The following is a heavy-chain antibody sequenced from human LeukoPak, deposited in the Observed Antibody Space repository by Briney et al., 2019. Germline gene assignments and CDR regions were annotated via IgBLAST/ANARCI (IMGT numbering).Heavy chain of an antibody. V-gene: IGHV4-38-2*01. CDR1: DYYNRSGYY. J-gene: IGHJ4*02. CDR2: IYHRGST. CDR3: ARSGYSSAWSFDY. D-gene: IGHD6-19*01. Sequence: SETLSLTCGVSDYYNRSGYYWGWTRPPPGKGLEGIGIIYHRGSTYYNPSLNSRVTISVDASNNQFSLNLTSVTAADTAVYYCARSGYSSAWSFDYWGQGTLVTVSS.